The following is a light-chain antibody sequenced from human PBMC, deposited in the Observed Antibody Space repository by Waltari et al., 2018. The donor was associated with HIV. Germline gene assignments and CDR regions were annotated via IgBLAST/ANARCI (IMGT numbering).Light chain of an antibody. CDR3: AAGDDSLNGHGV. CDR2: SNN. CDR1: SSNIGSNT. J-gene: IGLJ3*02. Sequence: QSVLTQPPSASGTPGPRVPISCSGSSSNIGSNTGNWYQQLPGTAPKLLIYSNNQRPAGVPDRFSGSKSGTSASLAISGLQAEDEADYYGAAGDDSLNGHGVFGGGTKLTVL. V-gene: IGLV1-44*01.